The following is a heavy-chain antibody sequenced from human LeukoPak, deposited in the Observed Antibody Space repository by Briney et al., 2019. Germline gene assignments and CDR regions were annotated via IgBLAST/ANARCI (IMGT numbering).Heavy chain of an antibody. CDR1: GFTFSNYA. CDR2: ISYDGSNK. D-gene: IGHD3-10*02. V-gene: IGHV3-30*04. Sequence: PGGALSLSCAASGFTFSNYAMHGVRQAPGKGLEWVAVISYDGSNKYYADSVKGRFTISRDNSKNTLYLQMSSLRAEDTAVYYCAELGITMIGGVWGKGTTVTISS. J-gene: IGHJ6*04. CDR3: AELGITMIGGV.